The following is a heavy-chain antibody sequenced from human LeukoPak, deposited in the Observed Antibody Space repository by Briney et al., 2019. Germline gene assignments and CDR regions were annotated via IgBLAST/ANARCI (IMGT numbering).Heavy chain of an antibody. V-gene: IGHV4-59*01. CDR3: ARVYYSSSYDYWYFDL. CDR1: GGSIRSYY. J-gene: IGHJ2*01. D-gene: IGHD6-13*01. CDR2: IYYSGST. Sequence: TSETLSLTCTVSGGSIRSYYWSWIRQPPGKGLEWIGYIYYSGSTNYNPSLKSRVTISVDTSKNQFSLKLSSVTAADTAVYYYARVYYSSSYDYWYFDLWGRGTLVTVSS.